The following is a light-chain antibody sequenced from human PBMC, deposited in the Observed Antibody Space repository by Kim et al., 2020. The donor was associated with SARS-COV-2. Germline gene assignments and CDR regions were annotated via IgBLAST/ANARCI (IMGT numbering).Light chain of an antibody. Sequence: SPGERAPLSCRASHSVNRYLAWYQQKPGQATRLVIYDASSRPTGIPGRFSGSGSGTDFTLTISSLEPEDFAVYYCQHRINWPWTFGQGTKVEIK. V-gene: IGKV3-11*01. J-gene: IGKJ1*01. CDR2: DAS. CDR1: HSVNRY. CDR3: QHRINWPWT.